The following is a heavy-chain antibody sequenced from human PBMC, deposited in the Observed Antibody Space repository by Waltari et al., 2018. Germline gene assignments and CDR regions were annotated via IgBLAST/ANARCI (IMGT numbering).Heavy chain of an antibody. J-gene: IGHJ4*02. Sequence: QLQLQESGPGLVKPSETLSLTCTVSGGSISSSSYYWGWIRQPPGKGLEWIGSIYYSGSTYDNPALKSRVTISVDTSKNQFSLKLSSVTAADTAVYYCARLEVMVQGVIIQPYYFDYWGQGTLVTVSS. V-gene: IGHV4-39*07. D-gene: IGHD3-10*01. CDR1: GGSISSSSYY. CDR2: IYYSGST. CDR3: ARLEVMVQGVIIQPYYFDY.